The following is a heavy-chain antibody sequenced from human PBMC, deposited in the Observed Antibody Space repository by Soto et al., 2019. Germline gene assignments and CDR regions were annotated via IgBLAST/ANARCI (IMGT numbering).Heavy chain of an antibody. D-gene: IGHD3-22*01. CDR3: ARAAAYNYYDSSGYYSRSYGMDG. V-gene: IGHV4-30-2*01. Sequence: SETLSLTCAVSGGSISSGGYSWSWIRQPPGKGLEWIGYIYHSGSTYYNPSLKSRVTISVDRSKNQFSLKLSSVTAADTAVYYCARAAAYNYYDSSGYYSRSYGMDGWGQGITVTVAS. CDR1: GGSISSGGYS. CDR2: IYHSGST. J-gene: IGHJ6*02.